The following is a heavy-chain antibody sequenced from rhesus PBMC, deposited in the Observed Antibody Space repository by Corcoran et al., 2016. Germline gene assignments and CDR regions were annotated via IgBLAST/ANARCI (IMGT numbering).Heavy chain of an antibody. CDR3: ARDSVVDRYRGLDS. CDR1: GFTFSDYY. Sequence: EVQLVESGGGLAKPGGSLRLSCAASGFTFSDYYMHWVRQASGKGLEWVSRISNGGGSTWYTDYVKGKFTISRENAKNTLYLQMNSLGAEDTAVYYCARDSVVDRYRGLDSWGQGVVVTVSS. D-gene: IGHD2-27*01. J-gene: IGHJ6*01. V-gene: IGHV3-59*01. CDR2: ISNGGGST.